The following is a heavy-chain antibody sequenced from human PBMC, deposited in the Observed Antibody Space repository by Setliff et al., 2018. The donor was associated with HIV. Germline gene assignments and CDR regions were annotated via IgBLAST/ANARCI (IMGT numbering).Heavy chain of an antibody. CDR3: ARDLYFYYYMDV. CDR1: GFSFSNYA. Sequence: PGGSLRLSCAASGFSFSNYAMTWVRQAPGKGLEWVSSISGSGDSAYYADAVQGRFTISRDNAKNMLFLQMNSLRAEDTAVYYCARDLYFYYYMDVWGKGTTVTVSS. J-gene: IGHJ6*03. CDR2: ISGSGDSA. V-gene: IGHV3-23*01. D-gene: IGHD3-9*01.